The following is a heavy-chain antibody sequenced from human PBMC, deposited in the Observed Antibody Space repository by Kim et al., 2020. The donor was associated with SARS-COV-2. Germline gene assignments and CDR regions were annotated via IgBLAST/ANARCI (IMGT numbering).Heavy chain of an antibody. CDR2: INHSGSA. D-gene: IGHD5-12*01. V-gene: IGHV4-34*01. Sequence: SETLSLTCAVYGGSFSDYFWTWIRQPPGKGLEYIGEINHSGSAKHNPSLKSRGAISVDTSKNQFSLKLTSMTAADTAVYYCARGGGGYNKPSYLDSWSQG. CDR3: ARGGGGYNKPSYLDS. J-gene: IGHJ4*02. CDR1: GGSFSDYF.